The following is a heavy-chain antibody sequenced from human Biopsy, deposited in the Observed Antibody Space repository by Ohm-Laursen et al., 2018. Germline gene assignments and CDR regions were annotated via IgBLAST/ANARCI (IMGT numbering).Heavy chain of an antibody. CDR3: VREPKTGTAEAWYFDL. V-gene: IGHV4-31*03. CDR2: ISYNERT. D-gene: IGHD3-9*01. CDR1: GASVKTSGYF. Sequence: SQTLSLTCSVSGASVKTSGYFWAWIRQRPGKGLEWIGYISYNERTHYNPSLTSRLAISFYTSNNRISLQLRSVSVADTAVYYCVREPKTGTAEAWYFDLWGRGSLVTVPS. J-gene: IGHJ2*01.